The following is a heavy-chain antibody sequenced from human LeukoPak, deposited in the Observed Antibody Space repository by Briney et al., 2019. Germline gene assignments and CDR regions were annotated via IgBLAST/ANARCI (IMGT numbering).Heavy chain of an antibody. CDR1: GGSFSGYY. D-gene: IGHD6-19*01. V-gene: IGHV4-34*01. CDR3: ARGHSSGRIDI. Sequence: PSETLSLTCAVYGGSFSGYYWSWIRQPPGKGLEWIGEINHSGSTNYNPSLKSRVTISVDTSRNQFSLKLSSVTAADTAVYYCARGHSSGRIDIWGQGTMVTVSS. J-gene: IGHJ3*02. CDR2: INHSGST.